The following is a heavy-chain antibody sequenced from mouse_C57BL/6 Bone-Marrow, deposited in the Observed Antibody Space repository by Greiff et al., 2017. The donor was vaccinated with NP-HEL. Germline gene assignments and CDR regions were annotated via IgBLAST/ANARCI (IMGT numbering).Heavy chain of an antibody. D-gene: IGHD2-2*01. V-gene: IGHV1-81*01. Sequence: QQSCKASGYTFTSYGISWVKQRTGQGLEWIGEIYPRSGNTYYNEKFKGKATLTADKSSSTAYMELRSLTSEDSAVYFCARSRLRRFDYWGQGTTLTVSS. J-gene: IGHJ2*01. CDR3: ARSRLRRFDY. CDR1: GYTFTSYG. CDR2: IYPRSGNT.